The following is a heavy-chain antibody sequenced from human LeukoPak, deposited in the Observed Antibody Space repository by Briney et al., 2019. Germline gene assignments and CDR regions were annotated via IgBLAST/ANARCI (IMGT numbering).Heavy chain of an antibody. D-gene: IGHD2-15*01. J-gene: IGHJ1*01. CDR3: ARDQRPYCSGGSCYLQH. V-gene: IGHV3-30-3*01. Sequence: GGSLRLSCAASGFTFSSYAMHWVRQAPGKGLEWVAVISYDGSNKYYADSVKGRFSISRDNSKNTLYLQMNSLRAEDTAVYYCARDQRPYCSGGSCYLQHWGQGTLVTVSS. CDR1: GFTFSSYA. CDR2: ISYDGSNK.